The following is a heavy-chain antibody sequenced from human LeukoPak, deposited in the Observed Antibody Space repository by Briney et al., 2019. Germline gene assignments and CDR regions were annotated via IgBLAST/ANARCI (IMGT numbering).Heavy chain of an antibody. J-gene: IGHJ4*02. CDR1: GFTFSGYP. Sequence: GGSLRLSCAASGFTFSGYPIHWVRQAPGKGLEWVAVISYDGSNKYYADSVKGRFTISRDNSQNTLYLQMNSLRAEDTAVYYCARDGPSYGDYVRKPFDYWGQGTLVTVSS. CDR3: ARDGPSYGDYVRKPFDY. CDR2: ISYDGSNK. V-gene: IGHV3-30-3*01. D-gene: IGHD4-17*01.